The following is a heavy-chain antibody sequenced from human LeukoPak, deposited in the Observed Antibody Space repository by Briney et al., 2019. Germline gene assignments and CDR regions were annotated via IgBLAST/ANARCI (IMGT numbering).Heavy chain of an antibody. CDR3: ARDNPLVGAFDY. CDR2: INPSGGST. D-gene: IGHD1-26*01. J-gene: IGHJ4*02. V-gene: IGHV1-46*01. Sequence: ASVKVSCKASGYTFTSYYMHWMRQAPGQGLEWMGIINPSGGSTSYAQKFQGRVTMTRDTSTSTVYMELSSLRSEDTAVYYCARDNPLVGAFDYWGQGTLVTVSS. CDR1: GYTFTSYY.